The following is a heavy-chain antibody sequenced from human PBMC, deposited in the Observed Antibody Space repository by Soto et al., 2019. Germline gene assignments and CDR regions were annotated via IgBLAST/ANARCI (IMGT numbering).Heavy chain of an antibody. D-gene: IGHD3-22*01. CDR3: AKDLYYYDSSGYSFPFDY. CDR1: GFTFSSYA. Sequence: WGSLRLSCAASGFTFSSYAMSWVRQAPGKGLEWVSAISGSGGSTYYADSVKGRFTISRDNSKNTLYLQMNSLRAEDTAVYYCAKDLYYYDSSGYSFPFDYWGQGTLVTVSS. V-gene: IGHV3-23*01. J-gene: IGHJ4*02. CDR2: ISGSGGST.